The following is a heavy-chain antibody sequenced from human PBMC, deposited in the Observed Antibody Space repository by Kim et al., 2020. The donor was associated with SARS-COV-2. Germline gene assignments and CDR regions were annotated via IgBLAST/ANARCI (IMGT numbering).Heavy chain of an antibody. CDR1: GFTFSSFA. CDR3: AISSTRRYYYYGMDV. J-gene: IGHJ6*02. V-gene: IGHV3-23*01. CDR2: ITGSGRST. D-gene: IGHD2-2*01. Sequence: GGSLRLSCAASGFTFSSFAMSWVRQAPGKGLEWVSAITGSGRSTYYADSVKGRFTISRDNSKNTLYLQINSLRAEDTAVFYCAISSTRRYYYYGMDVWG.